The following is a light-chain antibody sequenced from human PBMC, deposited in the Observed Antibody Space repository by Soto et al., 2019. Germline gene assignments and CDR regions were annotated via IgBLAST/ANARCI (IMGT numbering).Light chain of an antibody. CDR3: QQYNNWPLN. J-gene: IGKJ4*01. V-gene: IGKV3-15*01. Sequence: EIVMTQSPATLSLSPVEIANLYFMASLSVSSDLAWYRQKPGQAPRLLIYRAFTRATGIPARFSGSGFGTDFTLTISSLQSEDFAVYYCQQYNNWPLNCGGGTKGDIK. CDR2: RAF. CDR1: LSVSSD.